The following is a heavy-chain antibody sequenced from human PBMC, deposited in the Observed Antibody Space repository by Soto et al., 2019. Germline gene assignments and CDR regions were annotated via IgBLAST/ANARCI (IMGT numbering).Heavy chain of an antibody. CDR3: ARHGSGSYYNNWFDP. CDR1: GGSFSGYY. D-gene: IGHD3-10*01. V-gene: IGHV4-34*01. Sequence: SETLSLTCAVYGGSFSGYYWTWIRQPPGKGLEWIGSIYYSGSTYYNPSLKSRVTISVDTSKNQFSLKLSSVTAADTAVYYCARHGSGSYYNNWFDPWGQGTLVTVSS. CDR2: IYYSGST. J-gene: IGHJ5*02.